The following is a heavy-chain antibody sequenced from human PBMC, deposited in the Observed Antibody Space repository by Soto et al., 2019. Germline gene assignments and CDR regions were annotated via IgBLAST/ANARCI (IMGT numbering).Heavy chain of an antibody. Sequence: GGSLRLSCVASGLTVSHNYMAWVRQAPEMGLEWVSILYTEGTTYYADSVKGRFTISRDSSKNTLFLQMDSLRAEDTAVYYCATEYLGGMDVWGRGTTVTVSS. CDR1: GLTVSHNY. D-gene: IGHD2-2*02. CDR3: ATEYLGGMDV. J-gene: IGHJ6*02. CDR2: LYTEGTT. V-gene: IGHV3-53*01.